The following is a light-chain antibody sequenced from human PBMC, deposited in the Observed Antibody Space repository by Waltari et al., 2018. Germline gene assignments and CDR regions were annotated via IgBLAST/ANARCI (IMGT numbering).Light chain of an antibody. Sequence: DIQMTQSPSSLSASVGDRVTITCRASQSISTYLNWYQKKPGTAPKLLIYAASSLQSGVPSRFSGSGSGTDFTLTISSLQPEDVATYYCQKYNSAPRTFGQGTKVEIK. J-gene: IGKJ1*01. CDR1: QSISTY. CDR2: AAS. CDR3: QKYNSAPRT. V-gene: IGKV1-39*01.